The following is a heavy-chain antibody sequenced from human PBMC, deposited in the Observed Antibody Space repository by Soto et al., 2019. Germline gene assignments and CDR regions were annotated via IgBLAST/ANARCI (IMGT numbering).Heavy chain of an antibody. V-gene: IGHV4-39*01. CDR2: IYYSGST. J-gene: IGHJ4*02. Sequence: SETLSLTCTVSGGSISGSSYYWAWIRQPPGKGLEWIGSIYYSGSTYYNPSLKSRVTISVDTSKNQFSLKLSSVTAADTAVYYCARPNAYYLNFDSWGQGALVTVSS. D-gene: IGHD3-16*01. CDR1: GGSISGSSYY. CDR3: ARPNAYYLNFDS.